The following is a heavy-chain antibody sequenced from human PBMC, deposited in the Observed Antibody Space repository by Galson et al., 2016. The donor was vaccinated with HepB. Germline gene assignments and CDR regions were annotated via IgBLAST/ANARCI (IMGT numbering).Heavy chain of an antibody. CDR2: IRNDGTNR. J-gene: IGHJ4*02. CDR1: GFIFRTYG. CDR3: AYLRFFDWLFSLDY. V-gene: IGHV3-33*01. Sequence: SLRLSCAASGFIFRTYGMHWVRQAPGKGLEWVAVIRNDGTNRYYAASVKGRVTISRDNSNNTLYLQMNSLRAEDTAVYYCAYLRFFDWLFSLDYWGQGTLVTVSS. D-gene: IGHD3-9*01.